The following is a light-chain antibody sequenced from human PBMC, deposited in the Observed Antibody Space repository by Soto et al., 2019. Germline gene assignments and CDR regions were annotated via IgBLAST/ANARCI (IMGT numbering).Light chain of an antibody. CDR1: STDVGGYNY. V-gene: IGLV2-14*01. Sequence: QSALTQPASVSGSPGQSITISCTGSSTDVGGYNYVSWYQQHPGKAPKVMIYEVSNRPSGVSNRFSGSKSGNTAPLTISGLQAEDEADYYCSSYTSSSTYGFGTGTKVTVL. J-gene: IGLJ1*01. CDR2: EVS. CDR3: SSYTSSSTYG.